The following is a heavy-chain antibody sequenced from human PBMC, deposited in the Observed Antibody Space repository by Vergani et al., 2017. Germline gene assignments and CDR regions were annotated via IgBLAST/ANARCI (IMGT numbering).Heavy chain of an antibody. CDR1: GFLFSIYA. V-gene: IGHV3-23*01. D-gene: IGHD2-21*01. CDR2: ISGSGGNT. J-gene: IGHJ6*02. CDR3: AKARDPNCKGGNCYSYYYGLDL. Sequence: EVQLLESGGNLIQPGGSLRLSCGASGFLFSIYAMTWVRLAPGRGLQWVSAISGSGGNTFYTDSVKGRFTISRDNSKDTLYLQMHSLRVEDTAIYYCAKARDPNCKGGNCYSYYYGLDLWGQGTTVTVSS.